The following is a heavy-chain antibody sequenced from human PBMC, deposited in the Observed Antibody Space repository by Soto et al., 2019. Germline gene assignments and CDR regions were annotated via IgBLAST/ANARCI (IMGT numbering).Heavy chain of an antibody. CDR3: ARDPPATRHGMDV. V-gene: IGHV3-53*01. CDR1: GLTVSGKKY. Sequence: DVQLVESGGGLIQPGGSLRLSCVASGLTVSGKKYMAWVRQAPGKGPEWLSGVYDLDGTYYADSVRGRFTTSIDSSRTTVYLQMKSLRAEDTAVYYCARDPPATRHGMDVWGQGTTVTVSS. CDR2: VYDLDGT. J-gene: IGHJ6*02.